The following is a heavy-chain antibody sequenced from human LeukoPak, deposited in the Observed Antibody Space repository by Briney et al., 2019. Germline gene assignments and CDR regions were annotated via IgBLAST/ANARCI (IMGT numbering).Heavy chain of an antibody. V-gene: IGHV4-59*01. CDR3: ARNNYFDAFDI. D-gene: IGHD2/OR15-2a*01. CDR2: IYYSGSS. CDR1: GGSISSYY. J-gene: IGHJ3*02. Sequence: SETLSLTCTVSGGSISSYYWSWIRQPPGKGLEWIGYIYYSGSSNYNPSLKSRGTISVDPSKNQFSLKLSSVTAADTAVYYCARNNYFDAFDIWGQGTMVTVSS.